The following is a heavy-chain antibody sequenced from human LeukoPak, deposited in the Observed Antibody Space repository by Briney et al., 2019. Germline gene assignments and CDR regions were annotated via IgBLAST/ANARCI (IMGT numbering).Heavy chain of an antibody. CDR1: GFTINSNY. D-gene: IGHD1-26*01. Sequence: GSLRLSFAASGFTINSNYMSWVRQAPGKGLEWVSVVYSGDRTYYADSVKGRFTISRDDSTNTLYLLMNSLRAEDTAVYYCARGYLIDYWGQGTLVTVSS. CDR2: VYSGDRT. J-gene: IGHJ4*02. CDR3: ARGYLIDY. V-gene: IGHV3-66*01.